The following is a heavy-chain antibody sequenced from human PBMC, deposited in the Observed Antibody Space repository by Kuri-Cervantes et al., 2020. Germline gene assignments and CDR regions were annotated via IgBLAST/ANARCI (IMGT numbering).Heavy chain of an antibody. CDR2: IYYSGST. CDR1: GGSISSYY. CDR3: ARVNGDYVLNY. J-gene: IGHJ4*02. D-gene: IGHD4-17*01. Sequence: ESLKISCTVSGGSISSYYWSWIRQPPGKGLEWIGYIYYSGSTNYNPSLKSRVTISVDTSKNQFSLKLSSVTAADTAVYYCARVNGDYVLNYWGQGTLVTVSS. V-gene: IGHV4-59*13.